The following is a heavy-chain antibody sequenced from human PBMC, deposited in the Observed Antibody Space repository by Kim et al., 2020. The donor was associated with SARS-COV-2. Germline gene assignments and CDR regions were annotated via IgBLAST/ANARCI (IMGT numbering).Heavy chain of an antibody. J-gene: IGHJ4*02. CDR3: VRLVVAAPVDF. Sequence: TSYADSVKGRFTISRDTAKNPLYLQMNSLRAEAPAVYYCVRLVVAAPVDFWGQGTLVTVSS. D-gene: IGHD2-15*01. CDR2: T. V-gene: IGHV3-74*01.